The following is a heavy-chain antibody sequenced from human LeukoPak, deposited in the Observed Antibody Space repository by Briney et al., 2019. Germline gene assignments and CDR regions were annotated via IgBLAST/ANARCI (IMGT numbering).Heavy chain of an antibody. Sequence: SVKVSCKASGGTFSSYALSWVRQAPGQGLEWMGGIIPIFGTANYAQKFQGRVTITADESTSTAYMELSSLRSEDTAVYYCARQMGVVAATPLWFDPWGQGTLVTVSS. V-gene: IGHV1-69*13. CDR1: GGTFSSYA. CDR2: IIPIFGTA. CDR3: ARQMGVVAATPLWFDP. J-gene: IGHJ5*02. D-gene: IGHD2-15*01.